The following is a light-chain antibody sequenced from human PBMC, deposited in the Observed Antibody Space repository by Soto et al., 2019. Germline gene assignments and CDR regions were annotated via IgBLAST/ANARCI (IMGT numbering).Light chain of an antibody. Sequence: DIQLTQSPSFLSASVGDRVTITCRASQAISNYLAWYQQKAGKAPKLLIHTASTLQNGVPSRFSGSGSGTEFTLTICSLQPEDLATYYCQHRHSYPLTFGGGTKVEIK. V-gene: IGKV1-9*01. J-gene: IGKJ4*01. CDR1: QAISNY. CDR3: QHRHSYPLT. CDR2: TAS.